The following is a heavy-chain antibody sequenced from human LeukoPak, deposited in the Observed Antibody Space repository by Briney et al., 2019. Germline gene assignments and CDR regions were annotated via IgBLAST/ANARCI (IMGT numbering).Heavy chain of an antibody. CDR1: GFTFEDYG. V-gene: IGHV3-20*04. Sequence: RAGGSLRLSCAASGFTFEDYGMSWVRQVPGRRLDWVSTITWNGGSTNYADSVKGRFSVSRDNAKNFLHLQMNRLRAEDTAFYYCARDRGAPRDDAFDLWGQGTMVTVS. CDR3: ARDRGAPRDDAFDL. D-gene: IGHD3-10*01. J-gene: IGHJ3*01. CDR2: ITWNGGST.